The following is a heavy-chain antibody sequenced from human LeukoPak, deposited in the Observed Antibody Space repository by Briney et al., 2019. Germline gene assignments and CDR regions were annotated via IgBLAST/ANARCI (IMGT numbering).Heavy chain of an antibody. CDR2: ISGSGGST. J-gene: IGHJ1*01. D-gene: IGHD6-19*01. V-gene: IGHV3-23*01. CDR1: GFTFSSYA. Sequence: GGSLRLSCAASGFTFSSYAMSWVRQAPGKGLEWVSAISGSGGSTYYADSVKGRFTISRDNSKNTLYLQMNSLRAEGTAVYYCAKDRKSSGWAEYFQHWGQGTLVTVSS. CDR3: AKDRKSSGWAEYFQH.